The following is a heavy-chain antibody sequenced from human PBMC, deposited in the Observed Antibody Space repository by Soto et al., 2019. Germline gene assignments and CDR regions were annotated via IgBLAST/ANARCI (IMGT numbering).Heavy chain of an antibody. D-gene: IGHD1-26*01. Sequence: ASVKVSCKASGYTFTSYGISWVRQAPGHGLEWMGWISAYNGNTNYAQKFQGRVTMTRDTSINTAYMELTTLTSDDTAFYYCARGVSAGVDYWGQGTLVTVSS. CDR3: ARGVSAGVDY. J-gene: IGHJ4*02. CDR2: ISAYNGNT. V-gene: IGHV1-18*01. CDR1: GYTFTSYG.